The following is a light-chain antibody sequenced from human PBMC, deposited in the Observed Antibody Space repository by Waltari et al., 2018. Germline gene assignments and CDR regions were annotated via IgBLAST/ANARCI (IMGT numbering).Light chain of an antibody. Sequence: DIQMTQSPSSLSASVGDRVTITCRASQSISSYLNWYQQKPGKAPKLLIYAASSLQSGVPSRFSGSGSGTGFTLTSSSLQPEDFATYYCQQRYSTPLTFGGGTKVEIK. J-gene: IGKJ4*01. V-gene: IGKV1-39*01. CDR2: AAS. CDR3: QQRYSTPLT. CDR1: QSISSY.